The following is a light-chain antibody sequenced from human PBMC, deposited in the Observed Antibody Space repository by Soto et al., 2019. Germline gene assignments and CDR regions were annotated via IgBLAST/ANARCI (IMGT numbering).Light chain of an antibody. J-gene: IGLJ1*01. CDR1: SSDVGGYNY. CDR3: SSYTSSSTNYV. CDR2: DVS. V-gene: IGLV2-14*01. Sequence: QSALTQPASVSGSPGQSITISCTGTSSDVGGYNYVSWYQQHPGKAPKLVIYDVSNWPSGVSNRFSGSKSGNTASLTISGLQAEDEADYYCSSYTSSSTNYVFGTGTKVTVL.